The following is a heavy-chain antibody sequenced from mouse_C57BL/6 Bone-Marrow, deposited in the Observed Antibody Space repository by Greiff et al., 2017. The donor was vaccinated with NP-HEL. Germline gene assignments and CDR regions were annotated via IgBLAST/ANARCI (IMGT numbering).Heavy chain of an antibody. CDR3: SPLIYYYGSSSFAY. CDR1: GFNIKDYY. Sequence: VQLQQSGAELVRPGASVKLSCTASGFNIKDYYMHWVKQRPEQGLEWIGRIDPEDGDTEYAPTFQGKATMTADTSSNTAYLQLSSLTSEDTAVYYCSPLIYYYGSSSFAYWGQGTLVTVSA. V-gene: IGHV14-1*01. J-gene: IGHJ3*01. D-gene: IGHD1-1*01. CDR2: IDPEDGDT.